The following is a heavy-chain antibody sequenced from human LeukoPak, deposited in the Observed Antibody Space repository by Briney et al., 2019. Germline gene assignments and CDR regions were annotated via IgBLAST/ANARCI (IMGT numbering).Heavy chain of an antibody. CDR1: GYTFTGYY. V-gene: IGHV1-2*02. J-gene: IGHJ4*02. D-gene: IGHD3-10*01. Sequence: GASVKVSCKASGYTFTGYYMHWVRQAPGQGLEWMGWINPNSGGTNYAQKFQGRVTMTRDTSISTAYMELSRLRSDDTAVYYCARMRATITMVRGVIIRELDYWGKGTLVTVSS. CDR3: ARMRATITMVRGVIIRELDY. CDR2: INPNSGGT.